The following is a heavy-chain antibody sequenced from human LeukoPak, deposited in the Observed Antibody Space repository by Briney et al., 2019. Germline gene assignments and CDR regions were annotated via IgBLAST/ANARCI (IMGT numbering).Heavy chain of an antibody. CDR2: ISGSGGST. J-gene: IGHJ4*02. Sequence: PGGSLRLSCAASGFTFSSYAMSWVRQAPGKGLEWVSAISGSGGSTYYADSVKGRFAISRDNSKNTLYLQMNSLRAEDTAVYYCARRAGAYSHPYDYWGQGTLVTVSS. CDR3: ARRAGAYSHPYDY. D-gene: IGHD4/OR15-4a*01. CDR1: GFTFSSYA. V-gene: IGHV3-23*01.